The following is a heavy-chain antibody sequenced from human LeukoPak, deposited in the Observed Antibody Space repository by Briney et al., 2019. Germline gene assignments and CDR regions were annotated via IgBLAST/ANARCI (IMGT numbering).Heavy chain of an antibody. V-gene: IGHV4-59*01. Sequence: PSETLSLTCTVSGGSISSYYWSWIRQPPGKGLEWIGDIYYSGSTNYNPSLKSRVTISVDTSKNQFSLKLSSVTAADTAVYYCARDRYSSSWYVPFDPWGQGTLVAVSS. CDR3: ARDRYSSSWYVPFDP. CDR2: IYYSGST. CDR1: GGSISSYY. J-gene: IGHJ5*02. D-gene: IGHD6-13*01.